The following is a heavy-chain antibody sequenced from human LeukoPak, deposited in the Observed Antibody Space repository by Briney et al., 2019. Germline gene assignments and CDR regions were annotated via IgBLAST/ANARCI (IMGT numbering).Heavy chain of an antibody. J-gene: IGHJ4*02. Sequence: GGSLRLSCAASGFTFSSYWMSWVRQAPGKGLEWVANIKQDGSEKYYVDSVKGRFTISRDNAKNSLYLQMSSLRAEDTAVYYCASIMAGLRAPLYYFDYWGQGTLVTVSS. D-gene: IGHD6-19*01. V-gene: IGHV3-7*01. CDR3: ASIMAGLRAPLYYFDY. CDR1: GFTFSSYW. CDR2: IKQDGSEK.